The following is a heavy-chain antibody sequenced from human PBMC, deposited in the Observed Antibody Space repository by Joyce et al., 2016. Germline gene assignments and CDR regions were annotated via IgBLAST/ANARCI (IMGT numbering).Heavy chain of an antibody. CDR3: AKILTATYSSGWFLDY. Sequence: QVQLVESGGGVVQPGRSLRLSCAASGLTLSNYGVHWVRQAPGKGLEWVAVISYDGIYKYYADSVKGRFTSSRDNSKNTVFLERNSLRTEDTAVYYCAKILTATYSSGWFLDYWGQGTLVTVSS. D-gene: IGHD6-25*01. V-gene: IGHV3-30*18. CDR1: GLTLSNYG. CDR2: ISYDGIYK. J-gene: IGHJ4*02.